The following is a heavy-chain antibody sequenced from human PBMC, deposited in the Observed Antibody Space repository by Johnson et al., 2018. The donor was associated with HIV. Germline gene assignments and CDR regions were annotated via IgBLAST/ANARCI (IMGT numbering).Heavy chain of an antibody. V-gene: IGHV3-30-3*01. CDR3: ARDLGGGYSSSSYAFDI. Sequence: QMQLVESGGGVVQPGRSLRLSCAASEFTFSNYAMHWVRQAPGKGLEWVAVVPDDGDNKYYADSVKGRFTISRDNSKNTLYLQMNSLRAEDTAVYYCARDLGGGYSSSSYAFDIWGQGTMVTVSS. J-gene: IGHJ3*02. CDR1: EFTFSNYA. D-gene: IGHD6-6*01. CDR2: VPDDGDNK.